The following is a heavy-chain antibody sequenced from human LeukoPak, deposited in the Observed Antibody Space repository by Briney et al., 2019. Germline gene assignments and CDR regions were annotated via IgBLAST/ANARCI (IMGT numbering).Heavy chain of an antibody. CDR3: ARVPGSYGMDV. V-gene: IGHV4-34*01. J-gene: IGHJ6*02. D-gene: IGHD3-10*01. Sequence: PSETLSLTCAVYGGSFSGYYRSWIRQPPGKGLEWIGEINHSGSTNYNPSLKSRVTISVDTFKNQFSLKLSSVTAADTAVYYCARVPGSYGMDVWGQGTTVTVSS. CDR2: INHSGST. CDR1: GGSFSGYY.